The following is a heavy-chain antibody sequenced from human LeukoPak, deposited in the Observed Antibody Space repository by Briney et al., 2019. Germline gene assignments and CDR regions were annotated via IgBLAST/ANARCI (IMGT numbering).Heavy chain of an antibody. V-gene: IGHV1-18*01. CDR2: ISAYNGNT. CDR3: ARDWDIVAYYYYGMDV. D-gene: IGHD5-12*01. CDR1: GGTFGRYV. Sequence: ASVKVSCKASGGTFGRYVISWVRQAPGQGLEWMGWISAYNGNTNYAQKLQGRVTMTTDTSTSTAYMELRSLRSDDTAVYYCARDWDIVAYYYYGMDVWGQGTTVTVSS. J-gene: IGHJ6*02.